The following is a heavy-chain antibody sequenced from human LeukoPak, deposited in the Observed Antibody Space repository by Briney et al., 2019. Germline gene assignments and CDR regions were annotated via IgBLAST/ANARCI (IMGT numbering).Heavy chain of an antibody. V-gene: IGHV3-11*01. J-gene: IGHJ3*02. D-gene: IGHD3-10*01. Sequence: GGSLRLSCAASGFTFSDYYMSWIRQAPGKGLEWVSYISSSGSTIYYADSVKGRFTISRDNAKNSLYLQMNSLRAEDTAVYYCARDVTMVRGVIRRSGNDAFDIWGQGTMVTVSS. CDR1: GFTFSDYY. CDR2: ISSSGSTI. CDR3: ARDVTMVRGVIRRSGNDAFDI.